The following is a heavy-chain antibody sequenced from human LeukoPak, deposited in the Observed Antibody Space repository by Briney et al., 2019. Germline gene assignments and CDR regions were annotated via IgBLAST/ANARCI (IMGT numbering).Heavy chain of an antibody. D-gene: IGHD2-15*01. CDR3: ARDDCSGGSCYGIGY. Sequence: SVKVSCKASGDTFSSYAISWVRQAPGQGLEWMGRIIPIFGTANYAQKFQGRVTITTDESTSTAYMELSSLRSEDTAVYYCARDDCSGGSCYGIGYWGQGTLVTVSS. V-gene: IGHV1-69*05. CDR1: GDTFSSYA. J-gene: IGHJ4*02. CDR2: IIPIFGTA.